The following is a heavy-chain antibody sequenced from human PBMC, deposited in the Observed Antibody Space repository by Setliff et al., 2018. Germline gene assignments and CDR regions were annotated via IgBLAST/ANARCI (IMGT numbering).Heavy chain of an antibody. J-gene: IGHJ6*03. Sequence: PSETLSLTCAASGGTFSYYYWTWIRQPPGKGLEWVGEINHTGTTKYNPSLQSRVTISLDTSNNQFSLSLSSVTAADTAVYYCARMSGFQYMDVWGKGTTVTVSS. CDR1: GGTFSYYY. CDR3: ARMSGFQYMDV. V-gene: IGHV4-34*01. CDR2: INHTGTT. D-gene: IGHD3-3*01.